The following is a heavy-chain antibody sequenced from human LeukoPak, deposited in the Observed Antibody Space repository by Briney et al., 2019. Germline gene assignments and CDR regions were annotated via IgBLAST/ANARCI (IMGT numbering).Heavy chain of an antibody. J-gene: IGHJ4*02. D-gene: IGHD6-13*01. CDR1: GGSISSYY. Sequence: PSETLSLTCTVSGGSISSYYWSCIRQPPGKGLEWIGYIDYSGSTHYNPSHKSRVTMSVDTSKNQFFLKLSSVIAADTAGYYCAKHGGSWTFDSWGQGTLVTVSS. CDR3: AKHGGSWTFDS. CDR2: IDYSGST. V-gene: IGHV4-59*08.